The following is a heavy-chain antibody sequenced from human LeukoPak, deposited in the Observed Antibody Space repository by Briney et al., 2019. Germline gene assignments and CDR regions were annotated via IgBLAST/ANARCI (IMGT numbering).Heavy chain of an antibody. V-gene: IGHV1-3*01. CDR2: INAGNGHT. Sequence: ASVKVSCKASGYTFTGYYMHWVRQAPGQRLEWLGWINAGNGHTKYSQKFQGRVTITRDTSASTAYMELSSLRSEDTAVYYCAKARWTATATTYYLDYWGQGTLVTVSS. D-gene: IGHD4-17*01. CDR1: GYTFTGYY. J-gene: IGHJ4*02. CDR3: AKARWTATATTYYLDY.